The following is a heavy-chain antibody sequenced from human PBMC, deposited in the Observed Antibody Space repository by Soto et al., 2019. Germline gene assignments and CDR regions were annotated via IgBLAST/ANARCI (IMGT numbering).Heavy chain of an antibody. CDR3: ARWGHGANPGWDY. D-gene: IGHD7-27*01. V-gene: IGHV4-4*07. CDR2: IYTTGTT. CDR1: GGSIGSFY. J-gene: IGHJ4*02. Sequence: SETLSLTCSVSGGSIGSFYWSWIRQPAGKGLEWIGRIYTTGTTDYNPSLKSRVTMSVDTSKNQFSLKLSSVTAADTAVYYCARWGHGANPGWDYWGQGTPVTVSS.